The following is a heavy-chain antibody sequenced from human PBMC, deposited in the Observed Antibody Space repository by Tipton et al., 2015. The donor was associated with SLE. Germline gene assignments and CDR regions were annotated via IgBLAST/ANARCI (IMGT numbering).Heavy chain of an antibody. V-gene: IGHV4-59*11. CDR2: IYYSGST. D-gene: IGHD3-16*01. Sequence: TLSLTCTVSGGSISSHYWSWIRQPPGKGLEWIGYIYYSGSTNYNPSLKSRVTISVDTSKNQFSLKLSSVTAADPAVYYCARVLGGKLGYWGQGTLVTVSS. CDR1: GGSISSHY. CDR3: ARVLGGKLGY. J-gene: IGHJ4*02.